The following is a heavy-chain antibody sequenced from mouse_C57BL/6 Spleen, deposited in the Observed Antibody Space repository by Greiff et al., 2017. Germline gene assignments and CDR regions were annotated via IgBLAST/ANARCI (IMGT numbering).Heavy chain of an antibody. CDR1: GYTFTDYN. J-gene: IGHJ3*01. Sequence: VQLQQSGPELVKPGASVKIPCKASGYTFTDYNMDWVKQSHGKSLEWIGDINPNNGGTIYNQKFKGKATLTVDKSSSTAYMELRSLTSEDTAVYYCAREDGYYGAYWGQGTLVTVSA. D-gene: IGHD2-3*01. V-gene: IGHV1-18*01. CDR3: AREDGYYGAY. CDR2: INPNNGGT.